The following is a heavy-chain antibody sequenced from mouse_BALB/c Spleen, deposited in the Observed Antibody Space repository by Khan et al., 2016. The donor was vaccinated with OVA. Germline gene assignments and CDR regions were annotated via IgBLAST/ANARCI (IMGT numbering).Heavy chain of an antibody. CDR3: ARDRIDY. V-gene: IGHV1-7*01. CDR1: GYTFTSYW. J-gene: IGHJ2*01. CDR2: INPTSGYT. Sequence: QVWLQQSGAELAKPGASVKMSCQASGYTFTSYWMHWIKQRPGQGLEWIGYINPTSGYTDFNQKFKDKATLTADKSSSTAYMQLSSLTSDDSAVYYCARDRIDYWGQGTARTVSS.